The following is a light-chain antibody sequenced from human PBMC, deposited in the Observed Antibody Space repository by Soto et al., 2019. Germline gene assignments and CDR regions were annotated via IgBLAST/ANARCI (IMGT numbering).Light chain of an antibody. V-gene: IGKV1-39*01. J-gene: IGKJ4*01. CDR2: AAS. Sequence: DVQRTQSRDSVSASVGGRVVITCRAIQSIANYLNWYQQIPGTAPKLLIFAASSLQSGVPSRLSGSGSGTDFTLTISSLQPEDFATYYCQQSSSPPLTFGGGTKVDIK. CDR1: QSIANY. CDR3: QQSSSPPLT.